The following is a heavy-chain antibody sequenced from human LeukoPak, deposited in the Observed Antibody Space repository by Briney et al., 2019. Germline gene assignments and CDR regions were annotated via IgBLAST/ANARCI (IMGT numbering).Heavy chain of an antibody. CDR3: ARGPSYYYGSSGYYPSHDWFDP. CDR1: GGSISSSSYY. CDR2: IYYSGST. V-gene: IGHV4-39*07. J-gene: IGHJ5*02. Sequence: SETLSLTCTVSGGSISSSSYYWGWIRQPPGKGLEWIGSIYYSGSTYYNPSLKSRVTISVDTSKNQFSLKLSSVTAADTAVYCCARGPSYYYGSSGYYPSHDWFDPWGQGTLVTVSS. D-gene: IGHD3-22*01.